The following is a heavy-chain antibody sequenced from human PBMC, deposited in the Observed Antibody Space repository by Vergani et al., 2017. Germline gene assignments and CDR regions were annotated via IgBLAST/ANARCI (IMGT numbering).Heavy chain of an antibody. CDR2: INSDGSST. D-gene: IGHD1-26*01. CDR1: GFTFSSYW. CDR3: AKDPIVGATVPPSYYFDY. Sequence: EVQLVESGGGLVQPGGSLRLSCAASGFTFSSYWMHWVRQAPGKGLVWVSRINSDGSSTSYADSVKGRFTISRDNSKNTLYLQMNSLRAEDTAVYYCAKDPIVGATVPPSYYFDYWGQGTLVTVSS. V-gene: IGHV3-74*01. J-gene: IGHJ4*02.